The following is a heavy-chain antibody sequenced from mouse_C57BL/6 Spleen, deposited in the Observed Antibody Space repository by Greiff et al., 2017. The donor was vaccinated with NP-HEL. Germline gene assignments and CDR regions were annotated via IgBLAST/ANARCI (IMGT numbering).Heavy chain of an antibody. Sequence: EVKLVESGGGLVQPGGSLSLSCAASGFTFTDYYMSWVRQPPGKALEWLGFIRNKANGYTTEYSASVKGRFTISRDNSKSILYLQMNALRAEDSATYYCARPYYYGSSYGDYAMDYWGQGTSVTVSS. CDR3: ARPYYYGSSYGDYAMDY. V-gene: IGHV7-3*01. D-gene: IGHD1-1*01. CDR1: GFTFTDYY. CDR2: IRNKANGYTT. J-gene: IGHJ4*01.